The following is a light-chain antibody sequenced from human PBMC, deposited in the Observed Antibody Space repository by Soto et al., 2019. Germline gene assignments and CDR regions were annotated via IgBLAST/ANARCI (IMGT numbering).Light chain of an antibody. CDR1: QSVSSSY. J-gene: IGKJ2*01. CDR2: GTS. V-gene: IGKV3-20*01. Sequence: EIVLTQSPGTLSLSPGESATLSCRASQSVSSSYLSWYQQKPGQAPRLLIHGTSDRATGIPVRFSGSGSGTDFTLTITSLEPEHFAVYYSHQYRRLPSYTFGQGTKLEIK. CDR3: HQYRRLPSYT.